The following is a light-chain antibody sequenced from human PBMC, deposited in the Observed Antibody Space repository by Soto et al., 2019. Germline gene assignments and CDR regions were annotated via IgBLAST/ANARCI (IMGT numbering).Light chain of an antibody. CDR3: CSYVGTPL. CDR2: DVN. J-gene: IGLJ2*01. V-gene: IGLV2-11*01. Sequence: QSALTQPPSVSRSPGQSVTISCTGTSGDVDPYNYVSWYQQHPGRAPKLVIYDVNMRPSGVPDRFSGSKSGDTSSLTISGLQAEDEAEYYCCSYVGTPLVGGGTKLTVL. CDR1: SGDVDPYNY.